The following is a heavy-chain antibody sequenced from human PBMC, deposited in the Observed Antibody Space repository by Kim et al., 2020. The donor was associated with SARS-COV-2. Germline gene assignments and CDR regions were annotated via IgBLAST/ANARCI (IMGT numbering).Heavy chain of an antibody. CDR1: GFSFSNYA. D-gene: IGHD3-16*01. CDR2: ISYDGTDK. V-gene: IGHV3-30*04. CDR3: ASPPGGYYYGFDG. J-gene: IGHJ6*02. Sequence: GGSLRLSCAASGFSFSNYAMHWVRQAPGKGLEWVAVISYDGTDKFYADSVKGRFTISRDNSRYTLYLQMSSLRVEDTALYYCASPPGGYYYGFDGWGQGTTVIVSS.